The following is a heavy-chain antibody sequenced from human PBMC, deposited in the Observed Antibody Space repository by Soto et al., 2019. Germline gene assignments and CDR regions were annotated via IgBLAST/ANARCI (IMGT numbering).Heavy chain of an antibody. Sequence: QLQLQESGSGLVKPSQTLSLTCAVSGGSISSGGYSWSWIRQPPGKGLEWIGYIYHSGSTYYNPSLKRRVTISVDRSKNQFSLKLSSVTAADTAVYYCARLSTVTTNGMDVWGQGTTVTVSS. J-gene: IGHJ6*02. CDR3: ARLSTVTTNGMDV. D-gene: IGHD4-17*01. V-gene: IGHV4-30-2*01. CDR2: IYHSGST. CDR1: GGSISSGGYS.